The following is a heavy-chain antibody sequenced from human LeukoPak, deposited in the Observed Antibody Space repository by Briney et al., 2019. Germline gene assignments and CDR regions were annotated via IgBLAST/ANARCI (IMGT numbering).Heavy chain of an antibody. Sequence: ASVKVSCKASGYTFASYGISWVRQAPGQGLEWMGWISAYNGNTNYAQKLQGRVTMTTDTSTSTAYMELRSLRSDDTAVYYCARDLQNPGYSSSWYYYYYGMDVWGQGTTVTVSS. J-gene: IGHJ6*02. D-gene: IGHD6-13*01. V-gene: IGHV1-18*01. CDR3: ARDLQNPGYSSSWYYYYYGMDV. CDR2: ISAYNGNT. CDR1: GYTFASYG.